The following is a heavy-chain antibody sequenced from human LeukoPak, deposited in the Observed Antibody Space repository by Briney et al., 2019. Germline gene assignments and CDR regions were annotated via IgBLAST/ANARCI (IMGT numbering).Heavy chain of an antibody. CDR2: IYTSGST. CDR3: ARRGYCSSTSCYGWFDP. CDR1: GGSISSYY. V-gene: IGHV4-4*07. Sequence: PSETLSLTCTVSGGSISSYYWSWIRQPAGKGLEWIGCIYTSGSTNYNPSLKSRVTMSVDTSKNQFSLKLSSVTAADTAVYYCARRGYCSSTSCYGWFDPWGQGTLVTVSS. D-gene: IGHD2-2*01. J-gene: IGHJ5*02.